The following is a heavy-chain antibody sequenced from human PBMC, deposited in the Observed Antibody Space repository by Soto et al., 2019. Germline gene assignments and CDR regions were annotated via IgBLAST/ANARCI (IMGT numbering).Heavy chain of an antibody. D-gene: IGHD6-19*01. J-gene: IGHJ4*02. Sequence: EVHLLESGGSLVQPGGSLRLSCAASGFTFSRYEMTWVRQAPGKGLEWVSFIGANDDDSTFYADSVKGRFTISRDNSKNTLYLQMNSLRDDDTAVYYCAKGGWADYWGQGALVTVSS. V-gene: IGHV3-23*01. CDR3: AKGGWADY. CDR1: GFTFSRYE. CDR2: IGANDDDST.